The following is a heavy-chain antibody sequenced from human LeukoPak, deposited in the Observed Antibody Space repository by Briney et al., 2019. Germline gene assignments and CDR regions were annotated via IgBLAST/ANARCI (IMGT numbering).Heavy chain of an antibody. D-gene: IGHD6-13*01. CDR1: GFTFSSYA. Sequence: GGSLRLSCAASGFTFSSYAMHWVRQAPGKGLEYVSAISSNGGSTYYANSVKGRFTISRDNSKNTLYLQMGSLRAEDMAVYYCAGRIAAGVDYWGQGTLVTVSS. CDR2: ISSNGGST. CDR3: AGRIAAGVDY. J-gene: IGHJ4*02. V-gene: IGHV3-64*01.